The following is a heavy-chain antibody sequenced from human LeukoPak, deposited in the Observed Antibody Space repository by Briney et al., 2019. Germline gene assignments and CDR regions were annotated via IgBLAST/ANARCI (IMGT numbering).Heavy chain of an antibody. CDR1: GFTFSSYE. V-gene: IGHV3-21*01. D-gene: IGHD3-3*01. Sequence: SPGGSLRLSCAASGFTFSSYEMNWVRQAPGKGLEWVAIISRASESIFYADSLKGRFTISRDNAKNSLYLQMNGLRAEDTAAYYCARGATDITRWFDPWGQGTLVIVSS. J-gene: IGHJ5*02. CDR3: ARGATDITRWFDP. CDR2: ISRASESI.